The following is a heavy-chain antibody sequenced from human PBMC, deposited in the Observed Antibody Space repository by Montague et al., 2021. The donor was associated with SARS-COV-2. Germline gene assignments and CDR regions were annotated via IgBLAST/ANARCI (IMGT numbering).Heavy chain of an antibody. Sequence: SETLSLTCTASGGSISSSSYYWGWIRQPPGKGLEWIGSIYYSGXTXYXXXXKXRVTISVDTSKNQFYLKLSSVIAADTAVYYCARHERQWLRLYPYYFDYWGQGTLVTVSS. CDR2: IYYSGXT. CDR3: ARHERQWLRLYPYYFDY. J-gene: IGHJ4*02. V-gene: IGHV4-39*01. D-gene: IGHD5-12*01. CDR1: GGSISSSSYY.